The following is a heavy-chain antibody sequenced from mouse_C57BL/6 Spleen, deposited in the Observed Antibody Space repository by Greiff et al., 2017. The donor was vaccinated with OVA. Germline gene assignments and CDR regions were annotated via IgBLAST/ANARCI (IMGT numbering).Heavy chain of an antibody. CDR3: ARRGNYSNGFAY. V-gene: IGHV5-15*04. J-gene: IGHJ3*01. CDR2: ISNLAYSI. D-gene: IGHD2-5*01. Sequence: EVKLMESGGGLVQPGGSLKLSCAASGFTFSDYGMAWVRQAPRKGPEWVAFISNLAYSIYYADTVTGRFTISRENAKNTLYLEMSSLRSEDTAMYYCARRGNYSNGFAYWGQGTLVTVSA. CDR1: GFTFSDYG.